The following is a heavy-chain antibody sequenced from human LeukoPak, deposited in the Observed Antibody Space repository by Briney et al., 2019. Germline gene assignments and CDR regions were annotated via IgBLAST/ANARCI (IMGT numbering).Heavy chain of an antibody. J-gene: IGHJ6*04. CDR1: GFTFSNAW. D-gene: IGHD6-19*01. Sequence: GGSLRLSCAASGFTFSNAWMSWVRQAPGKGLEWVGRIKSKTDGGTTDYAAPVKGRFTISRDDSKNTLYLQMNSLKTEDTAVYYCTTDRGRLVFGWYYGMDVWGKGTTVTVSS. V-gene: IGHV3-15*01. CDR2: IKSKTDGGTT. CDR3: TTDRGRLVFGWYYGMDV.